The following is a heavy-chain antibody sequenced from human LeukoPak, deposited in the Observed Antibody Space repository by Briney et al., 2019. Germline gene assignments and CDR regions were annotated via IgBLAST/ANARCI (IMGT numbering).Heavy chain of an antibody. CDR3: ARALFYGYGDSRVSDYYYYYMDV. CDR1: GGSISSYY. CDR2: IYYSGST. D-gene: IGHD4-17*01. Sequence: SETLSLTCTVSGGSISSYYWSWIRQPPGKGLEWIGYIYYSGSTSYNPSLKSRVTISVDTPKNQFSLKLRSVTAADTAVYYCARALFYGYGDSRVSDYYYYYMDVWGKGTTVTVSS. J-gene: IGHJ6*03. V-gene: IGHV4-59*01.